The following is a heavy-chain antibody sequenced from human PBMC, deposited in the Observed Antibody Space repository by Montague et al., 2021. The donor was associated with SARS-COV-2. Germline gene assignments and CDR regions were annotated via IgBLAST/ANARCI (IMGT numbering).Heavy chain of an antibody. J-gene: IGHJ5*02. V-gene: IGHV2-70*11. CDR2: IDWDDDK. CDR1: GFSLSTSGMC. CDR3: ARILVAAAGSPLHP. Sequence: PALVKPTQTLTLTCTFSGFSLSTSGMCVSWIRQPPGKALEWLARIDWDDDKYYSTSLKTRLTISKDTSKNQVVLTMTNMDPVDTATYYCARILVAAAGSPLHPWGQGPLVPGS. D-gene: IGHD6-13*01.